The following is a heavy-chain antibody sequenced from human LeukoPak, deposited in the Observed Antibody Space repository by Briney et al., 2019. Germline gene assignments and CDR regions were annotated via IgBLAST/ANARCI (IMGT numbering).Heavy chain of an antibody. CDR1: GGSISSYY. CDR3: AREADYYMDV. D-gene: IGHD6-25*01. Sequence: YPSETLSLTCTVSGGSISSYYWSWIRQPPGKGLEWIGYIYYSGSTNYNPSLKSRVTISVDTSKNQFSLKLSSVTAADTAVYYYAREADYYMDVWGKGTTVTVSS. V-gene: IGHV4-59*01. CDR2: IYYSGST. J-gene: IGHJ6*03.